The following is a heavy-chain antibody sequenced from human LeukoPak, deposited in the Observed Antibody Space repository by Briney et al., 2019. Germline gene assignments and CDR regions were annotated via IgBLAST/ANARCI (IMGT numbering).Heavy chain of an antibody. D-gene: IGHD5-12*01. CDR3: ARQMSGYDYRGDFDY. Sequence: KSSETLSLTCTVSGGSISSSSYYWGWIRQPPGKGLEWIGSIYYSGSTYYNPSLKSRVTISEDTSKNQFSLKLSSVTAADTAVYYCARQMSGYDYRGDFDYWGQGTLVTVSS. CDR1: GGSISSSSYY. CDR2: IYYSGST. J-gene: IGHJ4*02. V-gene: IGHV4-39*01.